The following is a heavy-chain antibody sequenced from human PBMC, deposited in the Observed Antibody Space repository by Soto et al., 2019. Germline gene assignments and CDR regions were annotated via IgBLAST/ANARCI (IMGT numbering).Heavy chain of an antibody. CDR1: GFTFSGSA. Sequence: GGSLRLSCAASGFTFSGSAMHWVRQASGKGLEWVGRIRSKANSYATAYAASVKGRFTISRDDSKNTAYLQMNSLKTEDTAVYYCTRSVTVTDAFDIWGQGTMVTVSS. D-gene: IGHD4-17*01. CDR2: IRSKANSYAT. V-gene: IGHV3-73*01. J-gene: IGHJ3*02. CDR3: TRSVTVTDAFDI.